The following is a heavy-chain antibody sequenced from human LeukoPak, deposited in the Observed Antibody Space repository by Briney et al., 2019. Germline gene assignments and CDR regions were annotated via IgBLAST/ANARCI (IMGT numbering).Heavy chain of an antibody. V-gene: IGHV1-46*01. D-gene: IGHD3-10*01. CDR2: INPSGGST. J-gene: IGHJ6*03. CDR3: ARYYYGSGRLYYYYYMDV. CDR1: GYTFTSYY. Sequence: ASVKVSCKASGYTFTSYYMHWVRQAPGQGLEWMGIINPSGGSTSYAQKFQGRVTMTRDMSTSTVYMELSSLRSEDTAVYYCARYYYGSGRLYYYYYMDVWGKGTTVTISS.